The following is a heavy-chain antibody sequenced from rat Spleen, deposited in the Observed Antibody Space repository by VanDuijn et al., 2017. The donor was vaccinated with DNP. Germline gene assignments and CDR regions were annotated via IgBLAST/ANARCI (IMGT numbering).Heavy chain of an antibody. CDR2: ISYSGST. Sequence: EVQLQESGPGLVKPSQSLSLTCSVTGYSITSNYWGWIRKFPGDKMEWIGHISYSGSTTYNPSLESLISITRDTSKNQFFLHLNSVTTADTAKFYCARQPSGMDYWGQGVMVIVSS. D-gene: IGHD1-4*01. V-gene: IGHV3-1*01. J-gene: IGHJ2*01. CDR3: ARQPSGMDY. CDR1: GYSITSNY.